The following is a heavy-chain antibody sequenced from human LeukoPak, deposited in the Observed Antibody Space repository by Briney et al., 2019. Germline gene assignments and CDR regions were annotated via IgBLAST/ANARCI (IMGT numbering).Heavy chain of an antibody. V-gene: IGHV4-34*01. CDR2: INHSGST. CDR3: ARVATLGYFDY. CDR1: GGSFSGYY. D-gene: IGHD5-24*01. J-gene: IGHJ4*02. Sequence: SETLSLTCAVYGGSFSGYYWSWIRQPPGKGLEWIGEINHSGSTNYNPSLKSRVTMSVDTSKNQFSLKLSSVTAADTAVYYCARVATLGYFDYWGQGTLVTVSS.